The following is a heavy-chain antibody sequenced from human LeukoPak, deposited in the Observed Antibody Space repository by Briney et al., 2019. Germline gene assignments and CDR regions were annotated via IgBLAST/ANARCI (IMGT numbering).Heavy chain of an antibody. CDR3: ARFSRDSYYYYGMDV. CDR1: GGSISSYY. J-gene: IGHJ6*02. CDR2: IYYSGST. Sequence: SETLSLTCTVSGGSISSYYWSWIWQPPGKGLEWIGYIYYSGSTNYNPSLKSRVTISVDTSKNQFSLKLSSVTAADTAVYYCARFSRDSYYYYGMDVWGQGTTVTVSS. V-gene: IGHV4-59*01.